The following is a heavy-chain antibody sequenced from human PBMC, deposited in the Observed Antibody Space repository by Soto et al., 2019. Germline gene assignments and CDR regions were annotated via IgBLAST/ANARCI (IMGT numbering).Heavy chain of an antibody. J-gene: IGHJ1*01. V-gene: IGHV4-34*01. CDR3: ARGFRGYFDWLAYFQH. CDR1: GGSFSGYY. Sequence: PSETLSLTCAVYGGSFSGYYWSWIRQPPGKGLEWIGEINHSGSTNYNPSLKSRVTISVDTSKNQFSLKLSSVTAADTAVYYCARGFRGYFDWLAYFQHWGQGTLVTVSS. CDR2: INHSGST. D-gene: IGHD3-9*01.